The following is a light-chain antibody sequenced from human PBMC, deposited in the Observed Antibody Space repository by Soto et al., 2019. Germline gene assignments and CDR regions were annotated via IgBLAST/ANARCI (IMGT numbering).Light chain of an antibody. CDR1: QSFSSSY. Sequence: EIVLTQSPGTLSLSPGERSTLSCMASQSFSSSYLAWYQQKPGQAPRLLIYGASSRATGIPDRFSGSGSGTDFTLTISRLEPEDFAVYYCQQYGSSSWTFGQGTKVDIK. V-gene: IGKV3-20*01. CDR2: GAS. J-gene: IGKJ1*01. CDR3: QQYGSSSWT.